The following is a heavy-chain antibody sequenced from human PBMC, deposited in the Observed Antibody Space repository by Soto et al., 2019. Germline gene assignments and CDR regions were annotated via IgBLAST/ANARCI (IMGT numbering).Heavy chain of an antibody. D-gene: IGHD3-16*02. J-gene: IGHJ5*02. CDR1: GFTFSSYS. Sequence: PGGSLRLSCAASGFTFSSYSMNWVRQAPGKGLEWVSSISSSSSYIYYADSVKGRFTISRDNAKNSLYLQMNSLRAEDTAVYYCAKEGNYDYIWGSYPQERWFDPWGQGTLVTVSS. CDR3: AKEGNYDYIWGSYPQERWFDP. V-gene: IGHV3-21*04. CDR2: ISSSSSYI.